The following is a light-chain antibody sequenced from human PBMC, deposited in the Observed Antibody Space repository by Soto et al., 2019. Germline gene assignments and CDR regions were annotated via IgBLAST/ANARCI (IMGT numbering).Light chain of an antibody. CDR3: QQYGSSPPMYT. Sequence: EIVLTQSPGTLSLSPGERATLSCRASQSVSSRYLGWYQQKPGQAPRLLIYGASSRATGIPDRISGSGSGSDFTITISRLEPEDFAVYYCQQYGSSPPMYTFGQGTKLEIK. J-gene: IGKJ2*01. CDR1: QSVSSRY. CDR2: GAS. V-gene: IGKV3-20*01.